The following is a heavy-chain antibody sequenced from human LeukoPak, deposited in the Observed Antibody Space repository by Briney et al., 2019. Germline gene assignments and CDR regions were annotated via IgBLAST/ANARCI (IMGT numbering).Heavy chain of an antibody. Sequence: GGSLRLSCAASGFTFSSYSMNWVRQAPGKGLEWASYIGPSSIPISYADSVRGRFTISRDNAKNSLYLEMNSLRAEDTAVYYCVRDSTYAFDNWGQGTPVTVSS. CDR1: GFTFSSYS. CDR3: VRDSTYAFDN. CDR2: IGPSSIPI. J-gene: IGHJ4*02. V-gene: IGHV3-48*01.